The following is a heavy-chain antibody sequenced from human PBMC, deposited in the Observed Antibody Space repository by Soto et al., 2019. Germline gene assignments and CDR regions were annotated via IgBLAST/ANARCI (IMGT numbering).Heavy chain of an antibody. D-gene: IGHD3-10*01. CDR1: GFTFSSYA. V-gene: IGHV3-30-3*01. CDR2: ISYDGSNK. J-gene: IGHJ6*01. Sequence: QVQLVESGGGVVQPGRSLRLSCAASGFTFSSYAMHWVRQAPGKGLEWVAVISYDGSNKYYADSVKGRFTISRDNSKNTLYLQMNSLRAEDTAVYYCARSFMVRGVIAPYGMDVW. CDR3: ARSFMVRGVIAPYGMDV.